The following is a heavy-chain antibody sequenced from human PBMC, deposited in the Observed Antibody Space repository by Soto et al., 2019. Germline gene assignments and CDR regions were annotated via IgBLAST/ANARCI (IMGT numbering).Heavy chain of an antibody. Sequence: QVQLVESGGGVVQPGRSLRLSCAASGFTFSSYGMHWVRQAPGKGLEWVAVISYDGSNKYYADSVKGRFTISRDNSKNTLYLHMNGLRAEDTAVYYCAKLRVAAAGTGWYFDLWGRGTLVTVSS. J-gene: IGHJ2*01. D-gene: IGHD6-13*01. V-gene: IGHV3-30*18. CDR1: GFTFSSYG. CDR3: AKLRVAAAGTGWYFDL. CDR2: ISYDGSNK.